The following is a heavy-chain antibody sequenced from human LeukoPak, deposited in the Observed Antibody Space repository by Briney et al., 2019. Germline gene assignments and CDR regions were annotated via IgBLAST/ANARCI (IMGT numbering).Heavy chain of an antibody. CDR2: LYHSGST. J-gene: IGHJ4*02. D-gene: IGHD6-6*01. CDR1: GYSINNDYY. Sequence: SETLSLTCTVSGYSINNDYYWGWIRQPPGKGLEWIGSLYHSGSTYYNPSLKSRVTISVDTSKNQFSLKLTSVTAADTAVYYCARDPAARGFDYWGQGTLVTVSS. CDR3: ARDPAARGFDY. V-gene: IGHV4-38-2*02.